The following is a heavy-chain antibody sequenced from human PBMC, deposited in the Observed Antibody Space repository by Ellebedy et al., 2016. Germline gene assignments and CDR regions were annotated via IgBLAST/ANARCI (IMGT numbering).Heavy chain of an antibody. CDR3: ALHGY. V-gene: IGHV4-34*01. Sequence: GSLRLSCAVYGGSFSGYYWSWIRQPPGKGLEWIGEINHSGSTNYNPSLKSRVTLSVDTSKNQFFLKLSSVTAADTAAYYCALHGYWGQGTLVTVSS. J-gene: IGHJ4*02. CDR1: GGSFSGYY. CDR2: INHSGST.